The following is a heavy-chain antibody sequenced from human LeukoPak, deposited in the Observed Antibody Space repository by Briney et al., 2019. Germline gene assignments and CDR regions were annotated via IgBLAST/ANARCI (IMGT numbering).Heavy chain of an antibody. J-gene: IGHJ3*02. CDR3: ATVGGGSGWSLGAFDI. V-gene: IGHV4-34*01. CDR1: GGSFSGYY. CDR2: INHSGST. Sequence: SETLSLTCAVYGGSFSGYYWSWIRQPPGKGLEWIGEINHSGSTNYNPSLKSRVTISVDTSKNQFSLKLSSVTAADTAVYYCATVGGGSGWSLGAFDIWGQGTMVTVSS. D-gene: IGHD6-19*01.